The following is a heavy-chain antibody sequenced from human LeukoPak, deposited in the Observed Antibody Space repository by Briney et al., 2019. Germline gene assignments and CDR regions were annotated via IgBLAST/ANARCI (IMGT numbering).Heavy chain of an antibody. CDR3: PRHPFATPFDY. V-gene: IGHV4-59*08. Sequence: SETLSLTCSVSGGSISGYYWSWIRQPPGQGLEWIGYMYETGHTMYNSSLKSRVTMSLDTSRNYFSLSLSSVTAADTAVYYCPRHPFATPFDYWGPGTLVTVSS. CDR2: MYETGHT. J-gene: IGHJ4*02. D-gene: IGHD2-15*01. CDR1: GGSISGYY.